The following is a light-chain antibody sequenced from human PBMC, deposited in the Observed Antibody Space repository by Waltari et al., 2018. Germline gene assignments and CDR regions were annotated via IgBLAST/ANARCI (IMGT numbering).Light chain of an antibody. Sequence: QSALTQPASVSGSPGQSITTSCTGTSSDFGTYDLVSWYQQHPGKAPKLMIYEVSKRPSGVSDRFSGSKSGNTASLTISGLQAEDEADYYCCSYAGSPYVFGTGTKVTVL. CDR2: EVS. V-gene: IGLV2-23*02. CDR3: CSYAGSPYV. CDR1: SSDFGTYDL. J-gene: IGLJ1*01.